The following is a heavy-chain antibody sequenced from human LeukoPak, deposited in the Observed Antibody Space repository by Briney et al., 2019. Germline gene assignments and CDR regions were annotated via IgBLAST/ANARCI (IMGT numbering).Heavy chain of an antibody. Sequence: ASVKVSCKASGYTFTSYGISWVRQAPGQGLEWMGGIIPIFGTANYAQKFQGRVTITTDESTSTAYMELSSLRSEDTAVYYCARDKGLGGAYFFDYWGQGTLVTVSS. D-gene: IGHD3-16*01. CDR3: ARDKGLGGAYFFDY. CDR2: IIPIFGTA. CDR1: GYTFTSYG. V-gene: IGHV1-69*05. J-gene: IGHJ4*02.